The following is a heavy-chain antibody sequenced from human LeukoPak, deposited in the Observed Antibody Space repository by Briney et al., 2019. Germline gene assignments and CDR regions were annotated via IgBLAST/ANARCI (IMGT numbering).Heavy chain of an antibody. D-gene: IGHD4-17*01. J-gene: IGHJ3*02. V-gene: IGHV4-39*07. CDR2: IYYSGST. CDR1: GGSISSSSYY. Sequence: PSETLSLTCTVSGGSISSSSYYWGWIRQPPGKGLEWIGSIYYSGSTYYNPSLKSRVTISVDTSKNQFSLKLSSVTAADTAVYYCARDEGFWALYGDYGANAFDIWGKGTTVTISS. CDR3: ARDEGFWALYGDYGANAFDI.